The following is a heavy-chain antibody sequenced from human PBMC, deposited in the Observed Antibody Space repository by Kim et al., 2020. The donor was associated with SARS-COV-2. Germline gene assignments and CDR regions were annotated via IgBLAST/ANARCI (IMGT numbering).Heavy chain of an antibody. V-gene: IGHV3-30*02. J-gene: IGHJ6*02. CDR3: AKDMDVDTAMAPWGTGMDV. Sequence: GRFTIYRDNSKNTLYLQINSLRAEDTAVYYCAKDMDVDTAMAPWGTGMDVWGQGTTVTVSS. D-gene: IGHD5-18*01.